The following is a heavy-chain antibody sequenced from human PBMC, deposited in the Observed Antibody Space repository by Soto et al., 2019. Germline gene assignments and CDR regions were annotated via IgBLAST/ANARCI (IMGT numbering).Heavy chain of an antibody. Sequence: QITLKESGPTLVKPTQTLTLTCTFSGFSLTSPAVGVNWIRQPPGKALEWLPFIYWDVDKQYSPSLKSRPTTTKTSSKTPVVLTMTPMNPVDTATDYGAHGSGWLSDYWGQGTLVTVSS. CDR1: GFSLTSPAVG. V-gene: IGHV2-5*02. D-gene: IGHD6-19*01. J-gene: IGHJ4*02. CDR2: IYWDVDK. CDR3: AHGSGWLSDY.